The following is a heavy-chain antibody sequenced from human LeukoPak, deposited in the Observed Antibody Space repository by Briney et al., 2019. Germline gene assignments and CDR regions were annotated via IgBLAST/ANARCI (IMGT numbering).Heavy chain of an antibody. J-gene: IGHJ3*01. V-gene: IGHV3-21*03. CDR2: IHITSDWV. CDR1: GFTFSAYN. Sequence: SGGSLRLSCAASGFTFSAYNMNWVRQAPGKGLEWVSSIHITSDWVYYADSMKGRFTISRDNAESSVYLQMNSLRVDDTGLYYCTRDIDDVLTGDDAFDVWGQGTVVTVSS. D-gene: IGHD3-9*01. CDR3: TRDIDDVLTGDDAFDV.